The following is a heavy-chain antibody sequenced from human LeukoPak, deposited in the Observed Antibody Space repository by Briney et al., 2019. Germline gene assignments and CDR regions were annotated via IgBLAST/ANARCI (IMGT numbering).Heavy chain of an antibody. V-gene: IGHV4-59*01. Sequence: SETLSLTCTVSGGSISSYYWSWIRQPPGKGLEWIGYIYYSGSTNYNPSLKSRVTISVDTSKNQFSLKLSSVTAADTAMYYCARATGYGSGSYNDYWGQGTLVTVSS. CDR3: ARATGYGSGSYNDY. CDR1: GGSISSYY. J-gene: IGHJ4*02. CDR2: IYYSGST. D-gene: IGHD3-10*01.